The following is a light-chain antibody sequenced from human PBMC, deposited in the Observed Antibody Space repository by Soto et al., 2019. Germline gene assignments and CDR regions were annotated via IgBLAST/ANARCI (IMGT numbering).Light chain of an antibody. Sequence: QSALTQPASVSGSPGQSITICCTATSSDVGAYNYVSWYQQHPGKAPKLMIYEVSDRPSGVSSRFSGSKSGNTASLTISGLQAEVEADYYFSSYSDINTLLFGGGTKLTVL. CDR2: EVS. CDR1: SSDVGAYNY. CDR3: SSYSDINTLL. J-gene: IGLJ2*01. V-gene: IGLV2-14*01.